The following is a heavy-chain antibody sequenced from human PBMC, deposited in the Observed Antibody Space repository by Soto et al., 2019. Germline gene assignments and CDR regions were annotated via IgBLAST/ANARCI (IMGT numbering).Heavy chain of an antibody. Sequence: EVQLVESGGGLIQPGGSLRLSCAVSGFTVSNNYMSWVRQAPGKGLEGVSVIYSGGYTAYGDSVKGRFTISRDNSKNTLFLKTNSRSAAAPAFFYCADPPGGGGYWGQGTLVTVSS. D-gene: IGHD3-10*01. CDR1: GFTVSNNY. J-gene: IGHJ4*02. V-gene: IGHV3-53*01. CDR2: IYSGGYT. CDR3: ADPPGGGGY.